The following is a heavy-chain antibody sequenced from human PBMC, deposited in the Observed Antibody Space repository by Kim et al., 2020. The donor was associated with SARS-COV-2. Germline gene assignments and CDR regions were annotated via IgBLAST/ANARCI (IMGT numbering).Heavy chain of an antibody. CDR2: ISGSGGST. Sequence: GGSLRLSCAVSGFTFSSYAMSWVRQAPGKGLEWVSAISGSGGSTYYADSVKGRFTISRDTSKNTRYLQMNSLSAEDTAVYYCAEEAEKNWNYVRGDAVDIWGQGTIVTVSS. J-gene: IGHJ3*02. CDR1: GFTFSSYA. D-gene: IGHD1-7*01. CDR3: AEEAEKNWNYVRGDAVDI. V-gene: IGHV3-23*01.